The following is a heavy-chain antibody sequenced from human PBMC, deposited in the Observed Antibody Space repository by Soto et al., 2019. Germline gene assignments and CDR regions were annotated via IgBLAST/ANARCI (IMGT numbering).Heavy chain of an antibody. CDR3: ARISSVRSNTFDF. V-gene: IGHV2-70*01. J-gene: IGHJ4*02. CDR2: IDWDDDT. CDR1: GFSLNTTGRC. D-gene: IGHD4-4*01. Sequence: SGPTLVNPTQPLTLTCTFSGFSLNTTGRCVSWIRQPPGKALEWLALIDWDDDTYYSTSLKTSLSISKDTSKNQVVLTITNMYPVETATYFCARISSVRSNTFDFWGQGTLVTVSS.